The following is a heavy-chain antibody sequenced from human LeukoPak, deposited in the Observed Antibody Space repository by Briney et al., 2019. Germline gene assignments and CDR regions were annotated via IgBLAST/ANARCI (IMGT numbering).Heavy chain of an antibody. CDR3: ARTFSTTRQPNWFDP. V-gene: IGHV4-39*07. D-gene: IGHD1-26*01. J-gene: IGHJ5*02. Sequence: PSETLSLTCTVSGGSISTDNYYWGWIRQPPEQRLEWIGSIYYSGDTYYNPSLKSRVTISVDTSKNQFSLKMTSVTAADTAVYYCARTFSTTRQPNWFDPWGQGTLVTVSS. CDR2: IYYSGDT. CDR1: GGSISTDNYY.